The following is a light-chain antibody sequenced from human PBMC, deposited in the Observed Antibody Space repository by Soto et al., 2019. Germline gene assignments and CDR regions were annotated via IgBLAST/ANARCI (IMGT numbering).Light chain of an antibody. CDR2: GAS. J-gene: IGKJ5*01. CDR1: QSVSSSY. V-gene: IGKV3-20*01. Sequence: EIVFTQSPGTVSLSPGERATLSCRASQSVSSSYLAWYQQKPGQAPRLLIYGASSRATGIPDRFSGSGSGTDFTLTISRLEPEDFAVYYCQQYGSSLITFCQVTRLEIK. CDR3: QQYGSSLIT.